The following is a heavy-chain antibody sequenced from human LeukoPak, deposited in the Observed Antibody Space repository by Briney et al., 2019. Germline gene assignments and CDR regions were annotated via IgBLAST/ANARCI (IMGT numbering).Heavy chain of an antibody. D-gene: IGHD3-22*01. CDR3: AKGHDSGGYYYGNYFDY. V-gene: IGHV3-9*01. CDR1: GFSFDDYA. J-gene: IGHJ4*02. Sequence: GGSLRLSCAASGFSFDDYAMHWVRQAPGKGLEWVSGISWNTRSTGYADSVKGRFTISRDNAKNSLYLQLNSLGAEDTALYYCAKGHDSGGYYYGNYFDYWGQGTLVTVSS. CDR2: ISWNTRST.